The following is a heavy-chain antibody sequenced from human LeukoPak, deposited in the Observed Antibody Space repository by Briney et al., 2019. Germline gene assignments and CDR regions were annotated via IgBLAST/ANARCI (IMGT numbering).Heavy chain of an antibody. D-gene: IGHD7-27*01. CDR3: ARDRWGKYYFDY. J-gene: IGHJ4*02. V-gene: IGHV3-7*03. CDR2: IKQDGSDK. CDR1: GFTFSSYW. Sequence: GGSLRLSCVASGFTFSSYWMSWVRQAPGKGLEWVANIKQDGSDKYYVDSVKGRFTISRDNAKNSLYLQMNNLRAEDTAVYYCARDRWGKYYFDYWGQGTLVTVSS.